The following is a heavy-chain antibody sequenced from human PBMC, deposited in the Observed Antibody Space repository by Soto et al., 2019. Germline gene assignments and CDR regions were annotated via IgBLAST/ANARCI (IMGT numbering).Heavy chain of an antibody. CDR1: GLTLSELS. V-gene: IGHV1-24*01. CDR3: AAVLLPPADFAFGGIVAGSFDY. CDR2: FDPEDGEP. J-gene: IGHJ4*02. Sequence: PGPPVKVSCKVSGLTLSELSMYWVRQAPGKGLECMGGFDPEDGEPVYAQRFQGRLTMTKDTSTETAYMELSSLTSDDAAVYFCAAVLLPPADFAFGGIVAGSFDYWGQGTLVTVSS. D-gene: IGHD3-16*02.